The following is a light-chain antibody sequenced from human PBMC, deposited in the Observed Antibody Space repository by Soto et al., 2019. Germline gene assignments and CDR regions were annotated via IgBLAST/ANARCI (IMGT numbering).Light chain of an antibody. J-gene: IGKJ4*01. V-gene: IGKV3-20*01. Sequence: EIVLKQSPDTLSLSPGERANLSCRASQSVRSNYLAWYQQKPGQAPRFLIYDASSRATGIPDRFSGSGSGTDFTLTISRLEPEDFAVYYCQQYGSTPLTFGGGTKVDIK. CDR3: QQYGSTPLT. CDR2: DAS. CDR1: QSVRSNY.